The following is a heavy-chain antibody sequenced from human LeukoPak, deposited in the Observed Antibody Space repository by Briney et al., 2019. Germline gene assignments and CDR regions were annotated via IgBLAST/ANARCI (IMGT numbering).Heavy chain of an antibody. D-gene: IGHD3-10*01. Sequence: ASVKVSCKASGYTFTSHYMHWVRQATGQGLEWMGWMNPNSGNTGYAQKFQGRVTMTRNTSISTAYMELSSLRSEDTAVYYCARSSMIRGVGAFDIWGQGTMVTVSS. CDR3: ARSSMIRGVGAFDI. V-gene: IGHV1-8*02. CDR2: MNPNSGNT. J-gene: IGHJ3*02. CDR1: GYTFTSHY.